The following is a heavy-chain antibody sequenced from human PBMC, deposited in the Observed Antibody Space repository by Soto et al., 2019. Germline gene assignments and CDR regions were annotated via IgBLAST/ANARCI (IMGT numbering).Heavy chain of an antibody. CDR2: IWYDGSNK. D-gene: IGHD3-3*01. CDR3: ARSRGFWSGYSG. J-gene: IGHJ4*02. V-gene: IGHV3-33*01. CDR1: GFTFSSYG. Sequence: GGSLRLSCAASGFTFSSYGMHWVRQAPGKGLEWVAVIWYDGSNKYYADSVKGRFTISRDNSKNTLYLQMNSLRAEDTAVYYCARSRGFWSGYSGWGQGTLVTVSS.